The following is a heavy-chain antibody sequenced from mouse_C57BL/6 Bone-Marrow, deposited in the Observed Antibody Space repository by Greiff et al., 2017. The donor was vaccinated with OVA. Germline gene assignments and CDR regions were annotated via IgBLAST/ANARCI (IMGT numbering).Heavy chain of an antibody. Sequence: VQLQQSGPELVKPGASVKISCKASGYAFSSSWMNWVKQRPGKGLEWIGRIYPGDGDTNYNGKFKGKATLTADKSSSTAYMQLSSLTSEDSAVYFVGGGYYYAMDYWGQGTSVTVSS. CDR3: GGGYYYAMDY. V-gene: IGHV1-82*01. CDR2: IYPGDGDT. D-gene: IGHD3-1*01. J-gene: IGHJ4*01. CDR1: GYAFSSSW.